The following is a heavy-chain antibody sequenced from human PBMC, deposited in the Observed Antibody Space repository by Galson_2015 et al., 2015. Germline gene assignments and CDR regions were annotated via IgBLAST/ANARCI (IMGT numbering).Heavy chain of an antibody. CDR3: ARVDCSGDSCFSASY. CDR1: GSTFFYYG. J-gene: IGHJ4*02. D-gene: IGHD2-15*01. CDR2: ISVDNDKT. Sequence: SVKVSCKASGSTFFYYGITWVRQAPGQRLEWMGWISVDNDKTNYAQKFQGRVTMTTDTSTSTAYMELRGLRSDDTAVYYCARVDCSGDSCFSASYWGQGTLVTVSS. V-gene: IGHV1-18*01.